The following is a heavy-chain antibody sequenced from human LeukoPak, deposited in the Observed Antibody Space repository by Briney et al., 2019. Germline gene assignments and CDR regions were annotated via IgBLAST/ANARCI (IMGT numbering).Heavy chain of an antibody. V-gene: IGHV3-9*01. J-gene: IGHJ4*02. D-gene: IGHD3-10*01. CDR2: ISWNSGSI. CDR1: GFTFDDYA. CDR3: AKDFYYGSGSYLLDY. Sequence: GRSLRLSCAASGFTFDDYAMHWVRQAPGKGLEWVSGISWNSGSIGYADSVKGRFTISRDNAKNSLYLQMSSLRAEDTALYYCAKDFYYGSGSYLLDYWGQGTLVTVSS.